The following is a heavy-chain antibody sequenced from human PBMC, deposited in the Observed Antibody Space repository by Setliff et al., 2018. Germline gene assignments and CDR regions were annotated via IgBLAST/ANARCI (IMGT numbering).Heavy chain of an antibody. D-gene: IGHD1-7*01. J-gene: IGHJ3*02. CDR3: ARLWNLGAFDI. V-gene: IGHV4-39*07. Sequence: SETLSLTCTVSGGSISSSSYYWGWIRQPPGKGLEWIGSIYYSGSTYYNPSLKSRVTISVDTSKNQFSLKLRSVTAADTAVYYCARLWNLGAFDIWGQGTMVTVSS. CDR1: GGSISSSSYY. CDR2: IYYSGST.